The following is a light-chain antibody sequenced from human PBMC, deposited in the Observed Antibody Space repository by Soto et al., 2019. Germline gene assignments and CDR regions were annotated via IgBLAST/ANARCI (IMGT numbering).Light chain of an antibody. CDR3: QQYSEWPPEYT. CDR2: GVS. J-gene: IGKJ2*01. V-gene: IGKV3-15*01. CDR1: QSVGTK. Sequence: EIIMTQSPAILSVSPGEGATLSCRASQSVGTKLAWYQQKPGQAPRLLISGVSTRANGVPARFSGSGSGTDFSLTISSLKSEDFAIYYCQQYSEWPPEYTFGQGTKLDIK.